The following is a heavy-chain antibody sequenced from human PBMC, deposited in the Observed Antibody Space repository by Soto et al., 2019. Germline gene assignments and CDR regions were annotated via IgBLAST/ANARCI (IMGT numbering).Heavy chain of an antibody. D-gene: IGHD5-12*01. Sequence: QVQLQQWGAGVLKPSETLSLTCAVYGESFSDYYWSWIRQPPGKVQEWMGESNHRETTNYNQTLKSRVSISIATSKNQFSLNLNSFTAADTAVLYCARGASGWLGACFDYWGQGALVSVSS. V-gene: IGHV4-34*01. CDR1: GESFSDYY. CDR2: SNHRETT. CDR3: ARGASGWLGACFDY. J-gene: IGHJ4*02.